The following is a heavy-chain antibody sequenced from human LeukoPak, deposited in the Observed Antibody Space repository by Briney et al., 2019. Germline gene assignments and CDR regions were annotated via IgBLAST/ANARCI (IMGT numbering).Heavy chain of an antibody. CDR1: GFTFSAYD. Sequence: PGGSLRLSCEGSGFTFSAYDLSWVRQAQGQGLEWVAAISRSGSTPYYTASVKGRFTISRDNSKNTLFLQMSSLRAGDTAVYYCANLTPDSTTPTDFWGQGTLVTVSS. J-gene: IGHJ4*02. D-gene: IGHD1-1*01. V-gene: IGHV3-23*01. CDR3: ANLTPDSTTPTDF. CDR2: ISRSGSTP.